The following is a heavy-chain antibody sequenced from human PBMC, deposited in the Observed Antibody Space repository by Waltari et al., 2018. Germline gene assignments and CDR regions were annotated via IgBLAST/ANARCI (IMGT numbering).Heavy chain of an antibody. D-gene: IGHD2-2*01. CDR1: GFTFSRSW. Sequence: EVQLVESGVGLVQPGGSLRLSCGASGFTFSRSWMSWVCQIPGKGRKWVGNINYEGGQKYYVDAVKGRFTVSRDNAKNSVYLQMNSLRVEDTAVYYCAKSRGFEYWGQGALITVSS. CDR2: INYEGGQK. V-gene: IGHV3-7*01. J-gene: IGHJ4*02. CDR3: AKSRGFEY.